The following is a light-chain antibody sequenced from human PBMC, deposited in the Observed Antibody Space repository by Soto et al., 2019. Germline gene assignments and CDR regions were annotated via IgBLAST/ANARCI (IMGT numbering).Light chain of an antibody. CDR3: SSYGGNNNVL. J-gene: IGLJ2*01. CDR2: DVI. CDR1: SSDVGGYTY. Sequence: QSALTQPRSVSGSPGQSVSISCTGTSSDVGGYTYVSWYQQHPGKAPKVMIYDVIKRPSGVPDRFSGSKSGNTASLTVSGLQAEDEADYYCSSYGGNNNVLFGGGTKLTVL. V-gene: IGLV2-11*01.